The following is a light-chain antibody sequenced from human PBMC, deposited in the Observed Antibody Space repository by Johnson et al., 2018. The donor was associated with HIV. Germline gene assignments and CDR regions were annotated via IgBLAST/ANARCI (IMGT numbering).Light chain of an antibody. CDR3: GTWDTSLSAPYV. V-gene: IGLV1-51*02. CDR1: SSNIGNNF. Sequence: QSLLTQPPSVSAAPGQKVTISCSGSSSNIGNNFVSWYQHLPGTAPKLLIYENSKRPSGIPDRFSGSKSGTSATLGITGLQTGDEADYYCGTWDTSLSAPYVFGTGTKVTGL. CDR2: ENS. J-gene: IGLJ1*01.